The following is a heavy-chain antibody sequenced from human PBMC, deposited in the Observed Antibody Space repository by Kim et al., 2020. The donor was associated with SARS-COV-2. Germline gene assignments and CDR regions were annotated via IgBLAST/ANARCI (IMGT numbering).Heavy chain of an antibody. CDR1: GGSISSGGYY. J-gene: IGHJ4*02. CDR3: ARGCSSWYGGCHDY. V-gene: IGHV4-31*03. D-gene: IGHD6-13*01. CDR2: IYYSGST. Sequence: SETLSLTCTVSGGSISSGGYYWSWIRQHPGKGLEWIGYIYYSGSTYFNPSLKSRVTISVDTSKNQFSLKLSSVTAADTAVYYCARGCSSWYGGCHDYWGQGTLVTVSS.